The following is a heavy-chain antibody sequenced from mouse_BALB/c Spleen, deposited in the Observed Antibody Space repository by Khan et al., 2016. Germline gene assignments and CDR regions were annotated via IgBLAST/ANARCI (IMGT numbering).Heavy chain of an antibody. D-gene: IGHD2-14*01. Sequence: EVELVESGGGLVQPGGSLKLSCAASGFTFSSYGMSWVRQTPDKRLELVATINSNGGSTYYPDSVNGRFTISRDNAKNTLYLQMSSLKSDDTAMYYCARRRYDGYYYAMDYWGQGTSVTVSS. CDR1: GFTFSSYG. V-gene: IGHV5-6-3*01. CDR2: INSNGGST. J-gene: IGHJ4*01. CDR3: ARRRYDGYYYAMDY.